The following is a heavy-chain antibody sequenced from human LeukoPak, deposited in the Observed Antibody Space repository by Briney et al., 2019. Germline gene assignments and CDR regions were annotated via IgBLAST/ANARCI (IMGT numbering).Heavy chain of an antibody. CDR2: IHPNTGDT. CDR3: ARESITMVRGVISWFDP. CDR1: GYDFSGYH. J-gene: IGHJ5*02. D-gene: IGHD3-10*01. Sequence: ASVRVSCKTSGYDFSGYHLHWVRQAPGQGLEWLGWIHPNTGDTKYSRKFQGRVTMTRDTSISTAYMELSRLRSDDTAVYYCARESITMVRGVISWFDPWGQGTLVTVSS. V-gene: IGHV1-2*02.